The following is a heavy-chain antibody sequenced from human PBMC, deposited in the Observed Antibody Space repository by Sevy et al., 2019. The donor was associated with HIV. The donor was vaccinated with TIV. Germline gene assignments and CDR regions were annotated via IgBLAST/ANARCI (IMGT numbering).Heavy chain of an antibody. CDR1: GYTFTYYY. Sequence: ASVKVSCETSGYTFTYYYIHWVRQAPGQGLEWMGWINPSSGGTQYAQKFQGRVSVTSDTSRRTSYMELRRLSSDDTALYFCARQVDNGFDPWGQGTPVTVSS. CDR2: INPSSGGT. CDR3: ARQVDNGFDP. J-gene: IGHJ5*02. D-gene: IGHD2-15*01. V-gene: IGHV1-2*02.